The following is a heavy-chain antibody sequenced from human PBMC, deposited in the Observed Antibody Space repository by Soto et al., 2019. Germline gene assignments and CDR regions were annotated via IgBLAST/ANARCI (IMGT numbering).Heavy chain of an antibody. V-gene: IGHV4-30-4*01. CDR2: IYYSGST. D-gene: IGHD6-19*01. Sequence: SETLSLTCTVSGGSISSGDYYWSWIRQPPGKGLEWIGYIYYSGSTYYNPSLKSRVTISVDTSKNQFSLKLSSVTAADTAVYYCARDDSHDPNSSCWYHGVGWFDPWGQGTLVTVSS. J-gene: IGHJ5*02. CDR1: GGSISSGDYY. CDR3: ARDDSHDPNSSCWYHGVGWFDP.